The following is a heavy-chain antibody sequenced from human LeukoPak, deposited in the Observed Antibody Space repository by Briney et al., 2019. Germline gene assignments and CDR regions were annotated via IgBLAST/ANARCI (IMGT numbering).Heavy chain of an antibody. Sequence: GGSLRLSCAASGFTFDDYGMSWVRQAPGKGLEWVSGINWNGGSTGYADSVKGRFTISRDNAKNSLYLQMNSLRAEDTALYHCARAQEPYCSSTSCYPDYWGQGTLVTVSS. D-gene: IGHD2-2*01. J-gene: IGHJ4*02. V-gene: IGHV3-20*01. CDR2: INWNGGST. CDR3: ARAQEPYCSSTSCYPDY. CDR1: GFTFDDYG.